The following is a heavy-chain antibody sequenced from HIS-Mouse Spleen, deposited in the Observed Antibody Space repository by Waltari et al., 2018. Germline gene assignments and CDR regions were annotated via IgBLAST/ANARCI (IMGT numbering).Heavy chain of an antibody. CDR1: GYSISSGSY. J-gene: IGHJ5*02. Sequence: QVQLQESGPGLVKPSETLSLTCTVSGYSISSGSYWGWIRQPPGKGLGWFGSIYHSGSTSYHPSLKSRVTISVDTSKNQFSLKLSSVTAADTAVYYCARVKTWGQGTLVTVSS. CDR2: IYHSGST. V-gene: IGHV4-38-2*02. CDR3: ARVKT.